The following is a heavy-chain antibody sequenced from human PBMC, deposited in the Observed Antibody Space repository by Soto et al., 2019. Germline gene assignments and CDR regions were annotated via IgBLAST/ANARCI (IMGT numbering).Heavy chain of an antibody. Sequence: GGSLRLSCAASGFTFSSYSMNWVRQAPGKGLEWVSSISSSSSYIYYADSVKGRFTISRDNAKNSLYLQMNSLRAEDTAVYYCARAGSSLHYFDYWGQGTLVTVSS. CDR3: ARAGSSLHYFDY. J-gene: IGHJ4*02. V-gene: IGHV3-21*01. CDR1: GFTFSSYS. CDR2: ISSSSSYI. D-gene: IGHD6-6*01.